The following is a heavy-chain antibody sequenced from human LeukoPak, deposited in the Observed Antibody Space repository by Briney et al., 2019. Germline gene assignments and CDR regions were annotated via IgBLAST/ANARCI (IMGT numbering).Heavy chain of an antibody. J-gene: IGHJ3*02. CDR2: INPNSGGT. Sequence: ASVKVSCKASGYTFTDYYMHWVRQAPGQGLEWMGYINPNSGGTNYAQKFQGRVTMTRDTSTSTVYMGLSSLRSEDTAVYYCARIRDGYNDAYDIWGQGTMVTVSS. D-gene: IGHD5-24*01. CDR1: GYTFTDYY. V-gene: IGHV1-2*02. CDR3: ARIRDGYNDAYDI.